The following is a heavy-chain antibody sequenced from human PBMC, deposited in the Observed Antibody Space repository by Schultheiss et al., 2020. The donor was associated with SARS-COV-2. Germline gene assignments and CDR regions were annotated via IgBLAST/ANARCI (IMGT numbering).Heavy chain of an antibody. CDR1: GLTFSSSA. J-gene: IGHJ6*02. Sequence: GGSLRLSCAASGLTFSSSALHWVRQAPGKGLEWVAVMSYDGNNKYYADSVKGRFTISRDNSKNTLYLQMNSLRAEDTAVYYCARDRRVYYFYGMDVWGQGTTVTVSS. CDR3: ARDRRVYYFYGMDV. D-gene: IGHD6-6*01. CDR2: MSYDGNNK. V-gene: IGHV3-30*07.